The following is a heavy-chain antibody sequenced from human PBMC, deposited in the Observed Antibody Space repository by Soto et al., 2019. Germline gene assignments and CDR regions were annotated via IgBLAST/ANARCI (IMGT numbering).Heavy chain of an antibody. V-gene: IGHV1-69*18. CDR1: GVTFSSYA. J-gene: IGHJ4*02. CDR2: IIHVFRTS. CDR3: AKDGSWDGGGGES. D-gene: IGHD3-16*01. Sequence: QVQLVQSGAEVKKPGSSVKVSCSASGVTFSSYAFTWVRQAPGQGLEWMGNIIHVFRTSTYAQRFQGRLTISADESTNTVYMERSSLRSEDTAVYFCAKDGSWDGGGGESWGQGTLVIVSS.